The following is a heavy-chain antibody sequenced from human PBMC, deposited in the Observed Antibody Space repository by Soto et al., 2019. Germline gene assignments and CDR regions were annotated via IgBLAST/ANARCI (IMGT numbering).Heavy chain of an antibody. CDR1: GFTLSSYA. D-gene: IGHD6-19*01. CDR2: ISYDGSNK. V-gene: IGHV3-30-3*01. CDR3: ARDRTGYIRGGVYYYYYGMDG. Sequence: GGSLRLSCAASGFTLSSYAMHWVRQAPGKGLEWVAVISYDGSNKYYADSVKGRFTISRDNSKNTLYLQMNSLRAEDTAVYYCARDRTGYIRGGVYYYYYGMDGWGQGTTVTVSS. J-gene: IGHJ6*02.